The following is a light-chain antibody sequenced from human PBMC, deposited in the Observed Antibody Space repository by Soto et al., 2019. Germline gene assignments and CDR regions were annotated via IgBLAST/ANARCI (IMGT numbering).Light chain of an antibody. CDR2: EGS. V-gene: IGLV2-23*03. J-gene: IGLJ1*01. CDR3: CAYAGSSTFV. CDR1: SSDVGSYNL. Sequence: SVLTQPASVSGFPGQSITISCTGTSSDVGSYNLVSWYQQHPGKAPKLMIYEGSKRPSGVSNRFSGSKSGNTASLTISGLQAEDEADYYCCAYAGSSTFVLGTGTQVKVL.